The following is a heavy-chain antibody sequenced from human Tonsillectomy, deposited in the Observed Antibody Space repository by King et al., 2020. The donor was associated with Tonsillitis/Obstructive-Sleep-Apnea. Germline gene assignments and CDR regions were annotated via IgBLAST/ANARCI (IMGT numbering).Heavy chain of an antibody. D-gene: IGHD1-26*01. V-gene: IGHV3-66*01. J-gene: IGHJ3*02. CDR3: ARGGLKWGLELERGGGDAFDI. CDR1: GFTVSSNY. Sequence: VQLVESGGGLVQPGGSLRLSCAASGFTVSSNYMSWVRQAPGKGLEWVSVIYSGGSTYYADSVKGRFTISRDNSKNTLYLQMNSLRAEDTAVYYCARGGLKWGLELERGGGDAFDIWGQETMVTVSS. CDR2: IYSGGST.